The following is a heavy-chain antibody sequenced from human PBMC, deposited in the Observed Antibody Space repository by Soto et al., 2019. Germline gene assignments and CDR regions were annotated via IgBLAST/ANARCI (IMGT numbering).Heavy chain of an antibody. D-gene: IGHD3-22*01. CDR1: GFTFSSYA. V-gene: IGHV3-30-3*01. CDR2: ISYDGSNK. J-gene: IGHJ4*02. CDR3: ARERSGYFYFDY. Sequence: GSLRLSCAASGFTFSSYAMHWVRQAPGKGLEWVAVISYDGSNKYYADSVKGRFTISRDNSKNTLYLQMNSLRAEDTAVYYCARERSGYFYFDYWGQGTLVTVSS.